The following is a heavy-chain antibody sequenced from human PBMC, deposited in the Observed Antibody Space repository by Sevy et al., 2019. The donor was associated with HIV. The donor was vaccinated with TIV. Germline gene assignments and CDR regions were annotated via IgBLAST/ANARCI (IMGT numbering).Heavy chain of an antibody. D-gene: IGHD4-17*01. Sequence: GSLRLSCTASGFPFSSYEMNWVRQAPGKGLEWVSYITNSGTTKYYSDSVWGRFTISRDNARNSLHLQMNSLRAEDTAVYYCARDLPPSATTVAHFDCWGQGTLVTVSS. CDR2: ITNSGTTK. CDR3: ARDLPPSATTVAHFDC. V-gene: IGHV3-48*03. J-gene: IGHJ4*02. CDR1: GFPFSSYE.